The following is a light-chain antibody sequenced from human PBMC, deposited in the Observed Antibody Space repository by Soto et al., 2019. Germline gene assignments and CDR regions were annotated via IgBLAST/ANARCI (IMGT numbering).Light chain of an antibody. CDR1: QSIRSN. CDR3: QQYGSSPYT. Sequence: EIVMTQSPATLSVSTGERATLSCRASQSIRSNLAWYQQKPGQPPRLLIFDSSNRATGVPVRFSGTGSGTDFTLTISRLEPEDFAVYYCQQYGSSPYTFGLGTRLEIK. CDR2: DSS. V-gene: IGKV3-20*01. J-gene: IGKJ5*01.